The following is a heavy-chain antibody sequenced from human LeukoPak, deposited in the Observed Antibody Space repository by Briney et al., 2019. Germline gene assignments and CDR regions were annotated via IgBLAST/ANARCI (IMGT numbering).Heavy chain of an antibody. CDR1: GFTFSSYA. V-gene: IGHV3-23*01. D-gene: IGHD2-21*02. CDR2: ISASSGNT. CDR3: AKVSCGGNCFYAFDV. Sequence: GGSLRLSCATSGFTFSSYALNWVRQAPGKGLEWVAGISASSGNTFYADSVKGRFTISRDSSKSTLFLQMNSLRVEDTAVYYCAKVSCGGNCFYAFDVWGRGTMVAVSS. J-gene: IGHJ3*01.